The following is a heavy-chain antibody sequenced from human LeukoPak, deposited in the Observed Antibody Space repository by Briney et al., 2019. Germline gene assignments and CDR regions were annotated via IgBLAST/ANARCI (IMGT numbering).Heavy chain of an antibody. CDR3: VSTKDGYNFVY. J-gene: IGHJ4*02. CDR1: GGSLSGSSYY. CDR2: IYYSGST. D-gene: IGHD5-24*01. Sequence: SETLSVTCTVSGGSLSGSSYYWGWIRQPPGKGLEWIGSIYYSGSTYYNPSLKSRVTISVDTSKSQSSLKLSSVTAADTAVYYCVSTKDGYNFVYWGQGTLVTVSS. V-gene: IGHV4-39*01.